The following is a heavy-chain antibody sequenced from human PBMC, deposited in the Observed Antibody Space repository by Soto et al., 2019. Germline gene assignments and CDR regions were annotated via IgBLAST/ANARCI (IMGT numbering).Heavy chain of an antibody. Sequence: SETLSLTCAVYGGSFSGYYWSWIRQPPGKGLEWIGEINHSGSTNYNPSLKSRVTISVDTSKNQFSLELSSVTAADTAVYYCARFRRGGSYYQGYYYGMDVWGQGTTVTVSS. CDR2: INHSGST. V-gene: IGHV4-34*01. J-gene: IGHJ6*02. CDR3: ARFRRGGSYYQGYYYGMDV. D-gene: IGHD1-26*01. CDR1: GGSFSGYY.